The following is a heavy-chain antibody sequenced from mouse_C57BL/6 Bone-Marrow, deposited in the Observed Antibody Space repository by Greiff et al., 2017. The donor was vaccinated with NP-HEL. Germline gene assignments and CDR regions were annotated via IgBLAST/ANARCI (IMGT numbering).Heavy chain of an antibody. CDR2: IRSKSNNYAT. CDR3: VRAGAYYSNYGYFDY. J-gene: IGHJ2*01. D-gene: IGHD2-5*01. V-gene: IGHV10-1*01. Sequence: EVQLQQSGGGLVQPKGSLKLSCAASGFSFNTYAMNWVRQAPGKGLEWVARIRSKSNNYATYYADSVKDRFTISRDDSESMLYLQMNNLKTEDTAMYYCVRAGAYYSNYGYFDYWGQGTTLTVSS. CDR1: GFSFNTYA.